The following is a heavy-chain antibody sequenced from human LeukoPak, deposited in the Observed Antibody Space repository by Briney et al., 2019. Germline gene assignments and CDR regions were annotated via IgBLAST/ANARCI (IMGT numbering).Heavy chain of an antibody. J-gene: IGHJ3*02. Sequence: SGTLSLTCAVSGGSISSSNWWSWVRQPPGKGLEWIGEIYHSGSTNYNPSLKSRVTISVDKSKNQFSLKLSSVTAADTAVYYCARASLLRYFDRSGAFDIWGQGTMVTVSS. CDR1: GGSISSSNW. CDR2: IYHSGST. V-gene: IGHV4-4*02. CDR3: ARASLLRYFDRSGAFDI. D-gene: IGHD3-9*01.